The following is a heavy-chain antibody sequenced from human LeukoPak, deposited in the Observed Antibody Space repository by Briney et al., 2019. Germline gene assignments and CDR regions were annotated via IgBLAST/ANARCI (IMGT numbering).Heavy chain of an antibody. CDR1: GGSISSSTYF. CDR2: IYTSGST. D-gene: IGHD1-26*01. J-gene: IGHJ4*02. Sequence: SETLSLTCTVSGGSISSSTYFWGWIRQPPGKGLEWIGRIYTSGSTNYNPSLKSRVTISVDTSKNQFSLKLSSVTAADTAVYYCTREGWVAYWGQGTLVTVSS. CDR3: TREGWVAY. V-gene: IGHV4-39*07.